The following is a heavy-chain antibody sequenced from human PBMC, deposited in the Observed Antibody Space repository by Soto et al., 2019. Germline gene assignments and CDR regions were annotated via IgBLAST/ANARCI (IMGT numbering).Heavy chain of an antibody. CDR1: GGSISSGGYY. D-gene: IGHD3-16*02. CDR2: IYYSGST. Sequence: TASGGSISSGGYYWSWIRQHPGKGLEWIGYIYYSGSTYYNPSLKSRVTISVDTSKNQFSLKLSSVTAADTAVYYCARARSEGDYVWGSYRYGPFDYWGQGTLVTVSS. J-gene: IGHJ4*02. V-gene: IGHV4-31*03. CDR3: ARARSEGDYVWGSYRYGPFDY.